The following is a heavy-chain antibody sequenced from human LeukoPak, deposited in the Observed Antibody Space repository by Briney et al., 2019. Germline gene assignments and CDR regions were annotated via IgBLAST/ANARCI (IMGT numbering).Heavy chain of an antibody. V-gene: IGHV3-21*01. CDR2: ITITSNYI. CDR1: GFTFSSYT. Sequence: PGGSLRLSCAASGFTFSSYTMNWVRQAPGKGLEWVSSITITSNYIFYTDSVRGRFTISRDNAQNSLYLQMNSLRADDTAVYYCARVSRGKWELLGAHDYWGQGTLVTVSS. D-gene: IGHD1-26*01. J-gene: IGHJ4*02. CDR3: ARVSRGKWELLGAHDY.